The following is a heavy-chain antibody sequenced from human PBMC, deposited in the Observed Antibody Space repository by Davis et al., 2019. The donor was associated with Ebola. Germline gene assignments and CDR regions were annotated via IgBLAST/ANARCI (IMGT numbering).Heavy chain of an antibody. Sequence: GSLRLSCALYGGSFSGYYWSWIRQPPGKGLEWIGEINHSGSTNYNPSLKSRVTISVDTSKNQFSLKLSSVTAADTAVYYCARDRGIAARRFDYWGQGTLVTVSS. CDR1: GGSFSGYY. D-gene: IGHD6-6*01. CDR2: INHSGST. V-gene: IGHV4-34*01. CDR3: ARDRGIAARRFDY. J-gene: IGHJ4*02.